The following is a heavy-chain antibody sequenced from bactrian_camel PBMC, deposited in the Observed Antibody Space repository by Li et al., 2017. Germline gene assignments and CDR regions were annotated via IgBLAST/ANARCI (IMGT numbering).Heavy chain of an antibody. Sequence: HVQLVESGGGSVQAGGSLRLSCELSGITEGTNCIGWFRQAPGKEREGVAAIMILGATTHYADSVKGRFTISADSAKNTVYLQMNSLKSEDTGLYYCVNPRCNGDSCWFGYWGQGTQVTVS. CDR1: GITEGTNC. V-gene: IGHV3S54*01. D-gene: IGHD1*01. CDR3: VNPRCNGDSCWFGY. J-gene: IGHJ4*01. CDR2: IMILGATT.